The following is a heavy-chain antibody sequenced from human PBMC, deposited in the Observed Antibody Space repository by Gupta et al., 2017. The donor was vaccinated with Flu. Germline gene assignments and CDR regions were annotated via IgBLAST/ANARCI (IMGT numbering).Heavy chain of an antibody. Sequence: QGQLVQSGAEVKKPGASVKVSGGTSGYTVTSFGITWVRQSPGQVLEWMGWISGYNGYTNDAQKFQGRATMTTDTSTNTAYMELRGLKFDDTAVYYCAKSGDGNWFETWGQGTLVTVSS. V-gene: IGHV1-18*01. D-gene: IGHD3-10*01. CDR2: ISGYNGYT. CDR1: GYTVTSFG. CDR3: AKSGDGNWFET. J-gene: IGHJ5*02.